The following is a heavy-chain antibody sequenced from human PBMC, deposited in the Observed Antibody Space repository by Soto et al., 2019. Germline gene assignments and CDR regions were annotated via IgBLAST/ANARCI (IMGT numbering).Heavy chain of an antibody. CDR1: GGSISSGDYY. CDR2: IYYSGST. CDR3: AGYERAHGGMDV. D-gene: IGHD2-2*03. V-gene: IGHV4-30-4*01. J-gene: IGHJ6*04. Sequence: QVQLQESGPGLVKHSQTLSLTCTVSGGSISSGDYYWSWIRQPPGKGLEWIGYIYYSGSTYYNPSLKSRVTLSVDTSKSQFSLKLSAVTAADTAVYCCAGYERAHGGMDVWGKGTTVTVYS.